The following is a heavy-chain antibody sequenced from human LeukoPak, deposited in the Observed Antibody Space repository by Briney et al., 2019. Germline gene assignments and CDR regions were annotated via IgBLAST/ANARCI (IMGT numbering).Heavy chain of an antibody. J-gene: IGHJ4*02. V-gene: IGHV3-30*03. CDR3: VRDQTPRQWLRGFDY. Sequence: GGSLRLSCAASGFTFSSYGMHWVRQAPGKGLEWVAVISYDGTNKYYVDSVKGRFTIPRDNSKNTLYLQMNSLRAEDTAVYYCVRDQTPRQWLRGFDYWGQGTLVTVSS. D-gene: IGHD6-19*01. CDR2: ISYDGTNK. CDR1: GFTFSSYG.